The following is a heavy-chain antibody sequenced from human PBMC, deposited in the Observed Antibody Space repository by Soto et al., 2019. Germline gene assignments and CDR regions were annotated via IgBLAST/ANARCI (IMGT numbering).Heavy chain of an antibody. Sequence: GGSLRLSCAASGFTFSSYSMNWVRQAPGKGLEWVSSIDSSSSYIYYADSVKGRFTISRDNAKDSLYLQMNSLRAEDMALYYCARDPRPGGLDYWGQGTLVTVSS. CDR1: GFTFSSYS. CDR3: ARDPRPGGLDY. J-gene: IGHJ4*02. CDR2: IDSSSSYI. D-gene: IGHD3-10*01. V-gene: IGHV3-21*01.